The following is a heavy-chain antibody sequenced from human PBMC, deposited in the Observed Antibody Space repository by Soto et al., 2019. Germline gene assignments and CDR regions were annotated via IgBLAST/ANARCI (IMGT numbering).Heavy chain of an antibody. Sequence: PGGSLRLSCAASGFTFSDYYMSWIRQAPGKGLEWVSYISSSGSTIYYADSVKGRFTISRDNAKNSLYLQMNSLRAEDTAVYYCARDFVAAARPTTRHGMDVWGQGTTVTVSS. V-gene: IGHV3-11*01. CDR1: GFTFSDYY. J-gene: IGHJ6*02. CDR3: ARDFVAAARPTTRHGMDV. CDR2: ISSSGSTI. D-gene: IGHD6-13*01.